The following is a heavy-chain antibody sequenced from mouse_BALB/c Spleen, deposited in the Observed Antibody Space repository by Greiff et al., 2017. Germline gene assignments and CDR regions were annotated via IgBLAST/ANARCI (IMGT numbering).Heavy chain of an antibody. Sequence: DVKLVESGGGLVKPGGSLKLSCAASGFTFSSYAMSWVRQTPEKRLEWVASISSGGSTYYPDSVKGRFTISRDNARNILYLQMSSLRSEDTAMYYCARVGDYPWFAYWGQGTLVTVSA. CDR2: ISSGGST. D-gene: IGHD2-4*01. V-gene: IGHV5-6-5*01. J-gene: IGHJ3*01. CDR3: ARVGDYPWFAY. CDR1: GFTFSSYA.